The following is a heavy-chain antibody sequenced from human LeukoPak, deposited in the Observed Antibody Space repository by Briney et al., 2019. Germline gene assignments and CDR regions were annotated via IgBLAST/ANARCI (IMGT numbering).Heavy chain of an antibody. CDR1: GFTFSGYN. J-gene: IGHJ4*02. CDR3: ARYRHTSNWYAFDY. Sequence: PGGSLRLSCAASGFTFSGYNMNWVRQAPGKGLEWIGEIYHSGSTNYTPSLKSRVTISVDKSKNQFSLKLSSVTAADAAVYYCARYRHTSNWYAFDYWGQGTLVTVSS. CDR2: IYHSGST. D-gene: IGHD6-13*01. V-gene: IGHV4-4*02.